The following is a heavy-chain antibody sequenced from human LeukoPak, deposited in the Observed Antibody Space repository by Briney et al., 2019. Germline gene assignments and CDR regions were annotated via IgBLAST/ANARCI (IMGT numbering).Heavy chain of an antibody. D-gene: IGHD1-26*01. J-gene: IGHJ3*02. CDR1: GFTFSSYA. CDR3: AKCLLHELDPREAFDI. CDR2: ISGSGGST. V-gene: IGHV3-23*01. Sequence: HPGGSLRLSCAASGFTFSSYAMSWVRQAPGKGLEWVSAISGSGGSTYYADSVKGRFTISRDNSKNTLYLQMNSLRAEDTAVYYCAKCLLHELDPREAFDIWGQGTMVTVSS.